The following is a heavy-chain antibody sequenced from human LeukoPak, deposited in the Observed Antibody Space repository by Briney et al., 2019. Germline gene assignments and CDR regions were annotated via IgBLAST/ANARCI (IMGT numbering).Heavy chain of an antibody. J-gene: IGHJ6*02. CDR3: ARVRGIQSTYGMDV. Sequence: GASVTVSCKASGGTFSSYAISWVRQAPGQGLEWMGRIIPILGIANYAQKFQGRVTITADKSTSTAYMELSSLRSEDTAVYYCARVRGIQSTYGMDVWGQGTTVTVSS. V-gene: IGHV1-69*04. CDR1: GGTFSSYA. CDR2: IIPILGIA. D-gene: IGHD1-1*01.